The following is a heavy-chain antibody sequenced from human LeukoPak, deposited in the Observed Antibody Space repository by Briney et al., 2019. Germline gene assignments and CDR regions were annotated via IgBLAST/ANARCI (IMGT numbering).Heavy chain of an antibody. Sequence: GGSLRLSCAASGFTFSSYEMHWVRQAPGKGLEWVSHISSSGSNTHYTDSVKGRFTISRDNARNSLYMQMSSLRAEDKAVYYCASGYMYGGDFWGQGTLVTVSS. J-gene: IGHJ4*02. CDR1: GFTFSSYE. CDR3: ASGYMYGGDF. D-gene: IGHD5-18*01. V-gene: IGHV3-48*03. CDR2: ISSSGSNT.